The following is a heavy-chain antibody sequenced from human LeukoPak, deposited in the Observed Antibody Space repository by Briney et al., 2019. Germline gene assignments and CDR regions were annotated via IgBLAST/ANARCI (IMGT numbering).Heavy chain of an antibody. Sequence: GASVKVSCKASGYTFTSYGISWVRQAPGQGLEWMGWISAYNGNTNYAQKLQGRVTMTTDTSTSTAYMELRSLRSDDTAVYYCARSGYTADTNYYCYGMDVWGQGTTVTVSS. D-gene: IGHD5-18*01. CDR3: ARSGYTADTNYYCYGMDV. CDR2: ISAYNGNT. V-gene: IGHV1-18*01. J-gene: IGHJ6*02. CDR1: GYTFTSYG.